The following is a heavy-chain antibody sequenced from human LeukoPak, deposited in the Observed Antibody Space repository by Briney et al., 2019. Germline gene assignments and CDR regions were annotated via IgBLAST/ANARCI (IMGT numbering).Heavy chain of an antibody. CDR1: GGSISSSNW. CDR3: ARIPRIERTKMTTVTTNAFDI. V-gene: IGHV4-4*02. J-gene: IGHJ3*02. CDR2: IYHSGST. D-gene: IGHD4-17*01. Sequence: SETLSLTCAVSGGSISSSNWWSWVRQPPGKGLEWIGEIYHSGSTNYNPSLKSRVTISVDTSKNQFSLKLSSVTAADTAVYYCARIPRIERTKMTTVTTNAFDIWGQGTMVTVSS.